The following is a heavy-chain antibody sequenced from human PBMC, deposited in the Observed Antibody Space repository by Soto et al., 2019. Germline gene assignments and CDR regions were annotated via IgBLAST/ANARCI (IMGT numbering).Heavy chain of an antibody. D-gene: IGHD6-13*01. Sequence: PGGSLRLSCAASGFTFSSYGMHWVRQAPGKGLEWVAVIWYDGSNKYYADSVKGRFTISRDNSKNTLYLQMNSLRAEDTAVYYCAREKGIAAADSYYYGMDVWGQGTTVTSP. V-gene: IGHV3-33*01. CDR1: GFTFSSYG. J-gene: IGHJ6*02. CDR2: IWYDGSNK. CDR3: AREKGIAAADSYYYGMDV.